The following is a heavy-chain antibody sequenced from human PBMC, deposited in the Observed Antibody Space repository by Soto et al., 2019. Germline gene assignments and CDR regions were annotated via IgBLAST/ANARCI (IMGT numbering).Heavy chain of an antibody. CDR1: GGTFSSYA. V-gene: IGHV1-69*13. J-gene: IGHJ6*02. CDR2: IIPIFGTA. D-gene: IGHD3-3*01. Sequence: SVKVSCKASGGTFSSYAISWVLQAPGQGLEWMGGIIPIFGTANYAQKFQGRVTITADESTSTAYMELSSLRSEDTAVYYCARDLAGYDFWSGYYTGPSYGMDVWGQGTTVTVSS. CDR3: ARDLAGYDFWSGYYTGPSYGMDV.